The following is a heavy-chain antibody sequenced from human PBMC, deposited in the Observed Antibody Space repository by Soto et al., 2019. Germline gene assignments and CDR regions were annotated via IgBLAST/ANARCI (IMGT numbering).Heavy chain of an antibody. J-gene: IGHJ4*02. CDR2: INHSGST. V-gene: IGHV4-34*01. D-gene: IGHD2-2*01. CDR1: GGYFRGYY. CDR3: ARGAVVPAAPTIYPRTANDY. Sequence: PSETLSLTCAAYGGYFRGYYWSWIRQPPGKGLEWIGEINHSGSTNYNPSLKSRVTISVDTSKNQFSLKLSSVTAADTAVYYCARGAVVPAAPTIYPRTANDYWGQGTLVTVSS.